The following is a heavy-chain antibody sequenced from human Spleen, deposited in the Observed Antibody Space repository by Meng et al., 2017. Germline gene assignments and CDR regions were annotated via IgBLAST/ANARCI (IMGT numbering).Heavy chain of an antibody. CDR2: IRSKANSYAT. V-gene: IGHV3-73*01. CDR1: GFTFSGSA. J-gene: IGHJ4*02. CDR3: TTEGYSDLTTY. D-gene: IGHD5-12*01. Sequence: GGSLRLSCAASGFTFSGSAMHWVRQASGKGLEWVGRIRSKANSYATAYAASVKGRFTISRDDSKSTAYLQMNSLKTEDTAVYYCTTEGYSDLTTYWGQGTLVTVSS.